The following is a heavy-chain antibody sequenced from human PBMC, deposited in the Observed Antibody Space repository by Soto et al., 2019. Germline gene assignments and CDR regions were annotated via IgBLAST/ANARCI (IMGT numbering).Heavy chain of an antibody. CDR1: GFTFSSYW. Sequence: EVQLVESGGGLVQPGGSQRLSCEGSGFTFSSYWMHWVRQAPGKGLVWVSRINRYGSSTRYADSVKGRFTSSRDNAKNTVYLQMNSLRAEDTAVYYWARGVDSCYYDSSGYPAAFDIWGQGTMVTVSS. CDR3: ARGVDSCYYDSSGYPAAFDI. J-gene: IGHJ3*02. V-gene: IGHV3-74*01. D-gene: IGHD3-22*01. CDR2: INRYGSST.